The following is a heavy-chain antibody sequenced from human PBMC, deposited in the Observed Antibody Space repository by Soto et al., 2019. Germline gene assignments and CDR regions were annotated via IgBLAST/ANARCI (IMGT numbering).Heavy chain of an antibody. CDR1: GGTFSSYA. D-gene: IGHD1-7*01. CDR3: ARVSWNYDAFDI. V-gene: IGHV1-8*02. CDR2: IDPNSGKT. J-gene: IGHJ3*02. Sequence: ASVKVSCKASGGTFSSYAISWVRQAPGQGLEWMGWIDPNSGKTGYAQKFQGRVTMTRNTSTSKAYMELSSLRSEDTAVYYCARVSWNYDAFDIWGQGTMVTVSS.